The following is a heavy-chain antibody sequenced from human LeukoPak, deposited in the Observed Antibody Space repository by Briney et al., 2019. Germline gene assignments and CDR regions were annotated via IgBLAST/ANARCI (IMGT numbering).Heavy chain of an antibody. CDR2: ISAYNGNT. D-gene: IGHD3-10*01. J-gene: IGHJ1*01. Sequence: ASVKVSCKASGYTFTSYGISWVRQAPGQGLEWMGWISAYNGNTNYAQKLQGRVTMTTDTSTSTAYKELRSLRSDDTAVYYCARDYYYGSGSYYNVDFQHWGQGTLVTVSS. V-gene: IGHV1-18*01. CDR3: ARDYYYGSGSYYNVDFQH. CDR1: GYTFTSYG.